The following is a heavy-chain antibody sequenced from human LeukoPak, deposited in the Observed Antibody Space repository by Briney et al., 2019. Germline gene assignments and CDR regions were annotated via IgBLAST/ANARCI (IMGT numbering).Heavy chain of an antibody. Sequence: PGGSLRLSCAASGFTFSSYWMHWVRQAPGKGLVWVSRINNDGSGTTYADSVKGRFTISRDDAKNTLYLQMNSLRAEDTAVYYCVRGGESTWSWGQGTLVTVPS. CDR3: VRGGESTWS. CDR1: GFTFSSYW. CDR2: INNDGSGT. V-gene: IGHV3-74*01. J-gene: IGHJ5*02. D-gene: IGHD2-15*01.